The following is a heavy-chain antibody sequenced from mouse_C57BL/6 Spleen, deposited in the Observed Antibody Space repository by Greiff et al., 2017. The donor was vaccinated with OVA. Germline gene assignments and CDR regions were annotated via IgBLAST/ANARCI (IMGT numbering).Heavy chain of an antibody. V-gene: IGHV1-54*01. CDR2: INPGSGGT. D-gene: IGHD1-3*01. CDR3: ERRSGDY. Sequence: QVQLQQSGAELVRPGTSVKVSCKASGYAFTNYLIEWVKQRPGQGLEWIGVINPGSGGTNYNEKFKGKATLTADKSSSTAYMQLSSLTSEDSAVCFCERRSGDYWGQGTTLTVSS. CDR1: GYAFTNYL. J-gene: IGHJ2*01.